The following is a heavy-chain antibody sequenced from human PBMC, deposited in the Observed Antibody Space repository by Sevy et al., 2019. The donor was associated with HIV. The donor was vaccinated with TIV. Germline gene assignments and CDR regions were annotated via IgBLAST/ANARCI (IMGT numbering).Heavy chain of an antibody. CDR1: GFTVSSNY. CDR3: ARVGIVVGGAFDI. D-gene: IGHD2-15*01. J-gene: IGHJ3*02. CDR2: IYSNGNT. V-gene: IGHV3-66*01. Sequence: GGSLRLSCAASGFTVSSNYMNWVRQAPGMGLEWVSIIYSNGNTYYADSVKGRFTISRDNSKNTLSLQMNALRAEDTAMYYCARVGIVVGGAFDIWGQGTMVTVSS.